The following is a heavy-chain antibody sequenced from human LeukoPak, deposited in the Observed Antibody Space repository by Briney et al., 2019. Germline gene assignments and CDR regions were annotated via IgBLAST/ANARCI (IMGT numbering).Heavy chain of an antibody. CDR1: GFTVSSNY. V-gene: IGHV3-53*04. Sequence: GGSLRLSCAASGFTVSSNYMSWVRQAPGKGLEWVSVIYSGGSTYYADSVKGRFTISRHNSKNTLYLQMNSLRAEDTAVYYCARSDPYYYDSSGQGNPDAFDIWGQGTMVTVSS. CDR2: IYSGGST. J-gene: IGHJ3*02. CDR3: ARSDPYYYDSSGQGNPDAFDI. D-gene: IGHD3-22*01.